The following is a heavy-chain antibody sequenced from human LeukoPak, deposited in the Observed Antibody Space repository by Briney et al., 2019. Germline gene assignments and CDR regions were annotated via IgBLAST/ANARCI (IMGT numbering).Heavy chain of an antibody. J-gene: IGHJ5*02. CDR3: AKDRELLFAHCWFDL. CDR1: GITLSNYG. V-gene: IGHV3-23*01. CDR2: ISDSGGRT. Sequence: GGSLRLSCAVSGITLSNYGMSWVRQAPGKGLEWVAGISDSGGRTNYADSVTGRFTISRDNSKNTLYLQMNRLRAEDTAVYYCAKDRELLFAHCWFDLWGQGTLVTVSS. D-gene: IGHD3-10*01.